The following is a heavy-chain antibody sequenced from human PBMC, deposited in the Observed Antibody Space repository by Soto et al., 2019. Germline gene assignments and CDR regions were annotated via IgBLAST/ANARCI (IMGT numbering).Heavy chain of an antibody. D-gene: IGHD6-19*01. Sequence: PSETLSLNCAVYGGSFRTFYWSCIRQPPGKGLEWIGEITPTGSTNYYPSLKSRVTISVDTSQNQFSLMLSSATAADTDVYYCARGRETWLVDAFDIWGQGSMVTVSS. CDR1: GGSFRTFY. CDR2: ITPTGST. CDR3: ARGRETWLVDAFDI. J-gene: IGHJ3*02. V-gene: IGHV4-34*01.